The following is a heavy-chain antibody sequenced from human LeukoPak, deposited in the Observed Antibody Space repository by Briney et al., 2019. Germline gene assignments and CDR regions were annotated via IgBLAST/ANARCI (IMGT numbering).Heavy chain of an antibody. Sequence: QAGGSLRLSCAASGFTFSSYEMNWVRQAPGKGLEWVSYISSSGSTIYYADSVKGRFTISRDNAKNSLYLQMNSLRAEDTAVYYCARDSFLMDTAMACPFDYWGQGTLVTVSS. CDR3: ARDSFLMDTAMACPFDY. CDR1: GFTFSSYE. J-gene: IGHJ4*02. D-gene: IGHD5-18*01. CDR2: ISSSGSTI. V-gene: IGHV3-48*03.